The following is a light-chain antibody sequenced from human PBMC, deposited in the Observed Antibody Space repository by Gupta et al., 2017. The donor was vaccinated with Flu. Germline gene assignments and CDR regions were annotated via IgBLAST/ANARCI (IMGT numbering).Light chain of an antibody. CDR3: QQPSIWPPFT. CDR1: QSVRRD. CDR2: DAS. Sequence: EIVLTQSPATLSLSPGERATLSCRASQSVRRDLDWYKPKPGQAPRLLIYDASNRDTGVPARFGGSGCGKNLSLTSSSRVQEDFAGYYSQQPSIWPPFTFGRGTKV. J-gene: IGKJ4*01. V-gene: IGKV3-11*01.